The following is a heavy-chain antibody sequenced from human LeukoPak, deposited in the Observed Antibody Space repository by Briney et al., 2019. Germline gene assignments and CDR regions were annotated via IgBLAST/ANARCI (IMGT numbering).Heavy chain of an antibody. V-gene: IGHV3-53*01. J-gene: IGHJ4*02. CDR3: AREGGYDSRYYFDY. Sequence: PGGSLRLSCAASGFTVSSNQMSWVRQAPGKGLEWVSVIYSGGSTYYADSVKGRFTISRDNSKNTLYLQMNSLRAEDTAVYYCAREGGYDSRYYFDYWGQGTLVTVSS. CDR2: IYSGGST. D-gene: IGHD3-22*01. CDR1: GFTVSSNQ.